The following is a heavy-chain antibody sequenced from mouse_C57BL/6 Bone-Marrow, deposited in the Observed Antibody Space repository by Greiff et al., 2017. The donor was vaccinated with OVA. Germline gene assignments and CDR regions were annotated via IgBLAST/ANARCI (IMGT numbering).Heavy chain of an antibody. CDR1: GFTFTDYY. CDR2: IRNKANGYTT. D-gene: IGHD3-2*02. Sequence: EVNLVESGGGLVQPGGSLSLSCAASGFTFTDYYMSWVRQPPGKALEWLGFIRNKANGYTTEYSASVKGRFTISRDNSQSILYLQMNALRAEDSATYYCARETAQATAWFAYWGQGTLVTVSA. V-gene: IGHV7-3*01. CDR3: ARETAQATAWFAY. J-gene: IGHJ3*01.